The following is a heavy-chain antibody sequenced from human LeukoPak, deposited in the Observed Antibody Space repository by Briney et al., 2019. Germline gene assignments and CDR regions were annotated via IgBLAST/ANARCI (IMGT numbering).Heavy chain of an antibody. D-gene: IGHD7-27*01. CDR3: ARDKWGWFDP. V-gene: IGHV4-61*01. CDR2: IYYGGST. Sequence: SETLSLTCTVSGGSISSGSYYWSWIRQPPGKGLEWIAYIYYGGSTYYNPSLKSRLTISVDTSNSQLSLKLTSVTAADTAMYYCARDKWGWFDPWGQGTLVIVSS. CDR1: GGSISSGSYY. J-gene: IGHJ5*02.